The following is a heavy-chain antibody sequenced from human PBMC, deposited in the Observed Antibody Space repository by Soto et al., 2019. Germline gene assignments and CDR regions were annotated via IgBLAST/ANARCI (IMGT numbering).Heavy chain of an antibody. CDR1: GGSFSGYY. J-gene: IGHJ6*02. V-gene: IGHV4-34*01. Sequence: PSETLSLTCAVYGGSFSGYYWSWIRQPPGKGLEWIGEINHSGSTNYNPSLKSRVTISVDTPKNQFSLKLSSVTAADTAVYYCAGMVRGVIVYYYGMDVWGQGTTVTVSS. D-gene: IGHD3-10*01. CDR2: INHSGST. CDR3: AGMVRGVIVYYYGMDV.